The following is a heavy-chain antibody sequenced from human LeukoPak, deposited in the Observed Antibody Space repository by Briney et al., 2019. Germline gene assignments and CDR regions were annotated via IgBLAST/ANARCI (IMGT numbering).Heavy chain of an antibody. CDR1: GGSISSYY. CDR3: ACWANYYYYMDV. J-gene: IGHJ6*03. D-gene: IGHD3-10*02. V-gene: IGHV4-59*01. Sequence: SETLSLTCTVSGGSISSYYWSWIRQPPGKGLEWIGYIYYSGSTNYNPSLKSRVTISVDTSKNQFSLKLSSVTAADTAVYYCACWANYYYYMDVWGKGTTVTVSS. CDR2: IYYSGST.